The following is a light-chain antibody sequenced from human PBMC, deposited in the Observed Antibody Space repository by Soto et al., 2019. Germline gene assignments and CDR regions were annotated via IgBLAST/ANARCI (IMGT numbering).Light chain of an antibody. V-gene: IGKV3-20*01. CDR1: QSVSSSY. Sequence: EIVLTQSPGPLSLSPGERATLSCRASQSVSSSYLAWYQQKPGQAPRLLIYGASSRATGIPDRFSGSGSGTDFTLTSSRLEPEDFAVYYGQQYGSKFTFGPGTKVDIK. J-gene: IGKJ3*01. CDR3: QQYGSKFT. CDR2: GAS.